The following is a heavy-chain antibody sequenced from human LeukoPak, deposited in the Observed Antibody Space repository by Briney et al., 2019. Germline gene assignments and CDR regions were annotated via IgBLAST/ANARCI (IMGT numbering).Heavy chain of an antibody. CDR2: IYYSGST. J-gene: IGHJ5*02. CDR1: GGSISSYY. V-gene: IGHV4-59*12. Sequence: SETPSLTCTVSGGSISSYYWSWIRQPPGKGLEWIGYIYYSGSTNYNPSLKSRVTISVDTSKNQFSLKLSSVTAADTAVYYCARGLGKQLWHKGWFDPWGQGTLVTVSS. D-gene: IGHD5-18*01. CDR3: ARGLGKQLWHKGWFDP.